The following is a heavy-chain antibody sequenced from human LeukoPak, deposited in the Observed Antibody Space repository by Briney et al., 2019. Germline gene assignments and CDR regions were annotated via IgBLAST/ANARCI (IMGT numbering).Heavy chain of an antibody. CDR1: GFTFTSYA. D-gene: IGHD6-13*01. V-gene: IGHV3-23*01. CDR2: ISGSGGST. Sequence: GGSLRLSCAASGFTFTSYAMSWVRQAPGKGLEWVSAISGSGGSTNYADSVKGRFTISRDSSKNTLYLQMNSLRAEDTALYHCARDMGSSWDVGAFDIWGQGTMVTVSS. CDR3: ARDMGSSWDVGAFDI. J-gene: IGHJ3*02.